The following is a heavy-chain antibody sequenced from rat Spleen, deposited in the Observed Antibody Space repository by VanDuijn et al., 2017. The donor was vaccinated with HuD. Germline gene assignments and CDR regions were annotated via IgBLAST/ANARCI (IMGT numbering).Heavy chain of an antibody. CDR3: TRVTYYGYDYFDY. CDR1: GFTFNNYW. Sequence: EVQLVESGGGLVQPGRSLKLSCVASGFTFNNYWMSWIRQAPGKGLEWVASITNTGGSIYYPDSVKGQFTISRDNAQNTLYLQMNSLRSEDTATYYCTRVTYYGYDYFDYWGQGVMVTVSS. J-gene: IGHJ2*01. D-gene: IGHD1-7*01. V-gene: IGHV5-31*01. CDR2: ITNTGGSI.